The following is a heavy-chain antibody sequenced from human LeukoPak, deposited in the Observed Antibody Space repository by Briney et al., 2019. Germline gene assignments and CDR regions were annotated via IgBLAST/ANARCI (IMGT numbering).Heavy chain of an antibody. Sequence: GGPLRLSCAASGFTFSSYSMNWVRQAPGKGLEWVSSISSSSSYIYYADSVKGRFTISRDNAKNSLYLQMNSLRAEDTAVYYCAKLDLLEWPDAFDIWGQGTMVTVSS. CDR2: ISSSSSYI. CDR3: AKLDLLEWPDAFDI. D-gene: IGHD3-3*01. V-gene: IGHV3-21*01. J-gene: IGHJ3*02. CDR1: GFTFSSYS.